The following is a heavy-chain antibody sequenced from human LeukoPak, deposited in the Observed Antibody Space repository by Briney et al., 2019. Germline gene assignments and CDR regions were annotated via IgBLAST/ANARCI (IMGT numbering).Heavy chain of an antibody. CDR1: GFTFDDYA. Sequence: GRSLRLSCAASGFTFDDYAMHWVRQAPGKGLKWVSSISWNSGGMAYADSVKGRFTISRDNAKNSLYLQMNSLRAEDTAVYYCARDQWLQSDYYMDVWGKGTTVTVSS. CDR2: ISWNSGGM. D-gene: IGHD5-18*01. CDR3: ARDQWLQSDYYMDV. J-gene: IGHJ6*03. V-gene: IGHV3-9*01.